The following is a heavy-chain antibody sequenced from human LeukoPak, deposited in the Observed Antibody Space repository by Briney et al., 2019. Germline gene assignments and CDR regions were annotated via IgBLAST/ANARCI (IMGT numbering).Heavy chain of an antibody. Sequence: SQTLSLTCTVSGGSTSSGSYYWSWIRQPAGKGLEWIGRVYTSGSTNYNPSLKSRVTISVDTSKNQFSLKLSSVTAADTAVYYCARVEWAGTNYWGQGTLVTVSS. CDR1: GGSTSSGSYY. D-gene: IGHD1-7*01. V-gene: IGHV4-61*02. CDR3: ARVEWAGTNY. J-gene: IGHJ4*02. CDR2: VYTSGST.